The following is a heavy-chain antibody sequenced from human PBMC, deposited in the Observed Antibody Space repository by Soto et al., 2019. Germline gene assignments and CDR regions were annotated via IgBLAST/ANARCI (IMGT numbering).Heavy chain of an antibody. J-gene: IGHJ6*02. V-gene: IGHV4-31*03. CDR1: GGSISSGGYY. CDR3: ARGIGGTTSTAHYYGMDV. CDR2: IYYSGST. Sequence: PSETLSLTCTVSGGSISSGGYYWSWIRQHPGKGLEWIGYIYYSGSTYYNPSLKSRVTISVDTSKNQFSLKLSSVTAADTAVYYCARGIGGTTSTAHYYGMDVWGQGTTVTVSS. D-gene: IGHD4-4*01.